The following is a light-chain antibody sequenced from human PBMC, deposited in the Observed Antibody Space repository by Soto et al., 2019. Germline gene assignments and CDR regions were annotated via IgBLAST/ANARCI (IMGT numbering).Light chain of an antibody. V-gene: IGKV3-11*01. Sequence: EIVLTQSPATLSLSPGERATLSCRASQSVTTFLAWYQQKPGQAPRLLIYDASDRATGIPARFSGSGAGTDFTLTISSLEPEDFAVYYCQQYNNWPPITCGQGTRL. J-gene: IGKJ5*01. CDR2: DAS. CDR1: QSVTTF. CDR3: QQYNNWPPIT.